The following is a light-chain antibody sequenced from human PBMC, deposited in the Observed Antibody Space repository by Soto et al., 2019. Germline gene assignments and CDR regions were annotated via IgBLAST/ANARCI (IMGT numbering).Light chain of an antibody. J-gene: IGKJ3*01. CDR2: DAS. CDR1: QSVSSY. CDR3: QQRSNWPLT. V-gene: IGKV3-11*01. Sequence: EIVLTQSPATLSLSPGERATLSCRASQSVSSYLAWYQQKPGQAPRLLIYDASNRATGIPARFSGSGSGTDFTLTISSLEPEDFPVYYCQQRSNWPLTFGPETKVDIK.